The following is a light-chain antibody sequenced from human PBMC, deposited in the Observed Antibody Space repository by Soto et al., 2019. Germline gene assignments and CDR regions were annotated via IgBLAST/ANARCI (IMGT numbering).Light chain of an antibody. J-gene: IGKJ1*01. Sequence: DIQLTQSPSTLSASVGDRVTITCRASRRIINWLAWYQQKSGKGPKLLIYKASNLQTGVPSRFSGSGYGTEFTLTIGSLQPDDVATYYCQQYSNHWTFGQGTKVEIK. CDR3: QQYSNHWT. CDR1: RRIINW. V-gene: IGKV1-5*03. CDR2: KAS.